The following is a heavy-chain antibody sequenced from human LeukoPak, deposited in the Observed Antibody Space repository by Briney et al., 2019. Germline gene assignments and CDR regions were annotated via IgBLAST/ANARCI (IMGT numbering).Heavy chain of an antibody. J-gene: IGHJ4*02. V-gene: IGHV4-4*07. D-gene: IGHD2-2*03. CDR3: ARWIGYCSSTSCFYYFDY. Sequence: PSETLSLTCTVSGGSISSYYWSWIRQPAGKGLEWIGRIYTSGSTNYNPSLKSRVTISVDTSKNQFSLKLSSVTAADTAVYYCARWIGYCSSTSCFYYFDYWGQGTLVTVSS. CDR1: GGSISSYY. CDR2: IYTSGST.